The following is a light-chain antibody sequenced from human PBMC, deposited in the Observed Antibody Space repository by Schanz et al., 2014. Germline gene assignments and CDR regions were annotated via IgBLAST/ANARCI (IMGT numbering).Light chain of an antibody. CDR1: QSVSSSY. V-gene: IGKV3-20*01. CDR2: GAS. CDR3: QQYGSSPYT. J-gene: IGKJ2*01. Sequence: EIVLTQSPGTLSLSPGERATLSCRASQSVSSSYLAWYQHKPGQAPRLLIYGASSRATGIPDRISGSGSGTDFILTISRLEPEDFAVYYCQQYGSSPYTFGQGTKLEIK.